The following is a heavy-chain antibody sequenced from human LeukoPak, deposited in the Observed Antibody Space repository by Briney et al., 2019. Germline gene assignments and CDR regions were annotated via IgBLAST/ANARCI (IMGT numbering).Heavy chain of an antibody. Sequence: GGSLRLSCAASGFTFSSYSMNWVRQAPGKGLEWVSSISSRSNYIYYPDSVKGRFTTSRDNAKNSLYLQMNSLRAEDTAVYYCARDTSTVTSYGMDVWGQGTTVTVSS. CDR1: GFTFSSYS. CDR3: ARDTSTVTSYGMDV. J-gene: IGHJ6*02. D-gene: IGHD4-17*01. CDR2: ISSRSNYI. V-gene: IGHV3-21*01.